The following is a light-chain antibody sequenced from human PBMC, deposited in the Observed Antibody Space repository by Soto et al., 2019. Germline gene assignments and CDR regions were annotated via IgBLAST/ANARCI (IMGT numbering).Light chain of an antibody. V-gene: IGLV2-14*01. CDR3: SSYTSSSTLGV. CDR1: SSDVGGYNY. J-gene: IGLJ3*02. CDR2: DVS. Sequence: QSALTQPASVSGSPGQLINISCTGTSSDVGGYNYVSWYQQHPGKAPKLMIYDVSNRPSGVSNRFSGSKSGNTASLTISGLQAEDEADYYCSSYTSSSTLGVFGGGTKLTVL.